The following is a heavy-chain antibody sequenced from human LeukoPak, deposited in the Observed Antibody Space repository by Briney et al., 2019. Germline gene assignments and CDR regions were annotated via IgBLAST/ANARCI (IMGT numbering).Heavy chain of an antibody. Sequence: GRSLRLSCAASGFTFSSYAMHWVRQAPGQGLEWVAVISYDGSNKYYADSVKGRFTIPRDNSKNTLYLQMNSLRAEDTAVYYCASGRHSSGWTHYFDYWGQGTRITVSS. D-gene: IGHD3-22*01. J-gene: IGHJ4*02. CDR2: ISYDGSNK. CDR3: ASGRHSSGWTHYFDY. V-gene: IGHV3-30-3*01. CDR1: GFTFSSYA.